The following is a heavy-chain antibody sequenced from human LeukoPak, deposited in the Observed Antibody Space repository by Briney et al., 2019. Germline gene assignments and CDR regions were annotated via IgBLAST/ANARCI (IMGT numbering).Heavy chain of an antibody. CDR3: ARAHQYYYDSSGYSANYFDY. CDR2: IYYSGST. V-gene: IGHV4-59*01. CDR1: GGSISSYY. Sequence: SETLSLTCTVSGGSISSYYWSWIRKPPGKGLESIGYIYYSGSTNYNPSLKSRVTISVDTSKNQFSLKLSSVTAADTAVYYCARAHQYYYDSSGYSANYFDYWGQGTLVTVSS. D-gene: IGHD3-22*01. J-gene: IGHJ4*02.